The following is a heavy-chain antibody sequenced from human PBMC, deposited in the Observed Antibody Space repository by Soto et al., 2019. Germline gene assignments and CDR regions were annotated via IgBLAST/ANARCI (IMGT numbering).Heavy chain of an antibody. CDR2: IIPIFGIA. D-gene: IGHD6-19*01. CDR1: GGTFSSYA. Sequence: ASVKVSCKASGGTFSSYAISWVRQAPGQGLEWMGRIIPIFGIANYAQKFQGRVTITADKSTSTAYMELSSLRSEDTAVYYCARVRSRQWLVLTDDAFDIWGQGTMVTVSS. V-gene: IGHV1-69*04. CDR3: ARVRSRQWLVLTDDAFDI. J-gene: IGHJ3*02.